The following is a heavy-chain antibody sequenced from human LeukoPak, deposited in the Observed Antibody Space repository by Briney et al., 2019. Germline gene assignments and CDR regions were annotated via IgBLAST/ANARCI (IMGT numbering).Heavy chain of an antibody. CDR1: GFTVSSNY. CDR2: ISNSDGST. J-gene: IGHJ6*03. Sequence: GGSLRLSCAASGFTVSSNYMSWVRQAPGKGLEWVSSISNSDGSTYYADSVKGRFIISRDNSKNTVYLQMNSLRAEDTAIYYCAKGRSTMIGDYYYMDVWGKGTTVTISS. CDR3: AKGRSTMIGDYYYMDV. V-gene: IGHV3-23*01. D-gene: IGHD3-10*02.